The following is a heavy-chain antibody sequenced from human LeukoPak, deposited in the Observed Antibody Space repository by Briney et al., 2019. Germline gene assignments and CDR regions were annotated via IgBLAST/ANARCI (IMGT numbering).Heavy chain of an antibody. J-gene: IGHJ4*02. CDR1: GYSFTSYW. Sequence: GESLKISCKGSGYSFTSYWIGWVRQMPGKGLEWMGIIYPGDSDTRYSPSFQGQVTISADKSISTAYLQWSSLKASDTAMYYCARVDRYRSSTSCYSLDYWGQGTLVTVSS. V-gene: IGHV5-51*01. D-gene: IGHD2-2*01. CDR3: ARVDRYRSSTSCYSLDY. CDR2: IYPGDSDT.